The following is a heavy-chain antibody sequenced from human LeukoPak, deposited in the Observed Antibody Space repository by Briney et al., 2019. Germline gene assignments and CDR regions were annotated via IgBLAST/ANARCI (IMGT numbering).Heavy chain of an antibody. V-gene: IGHV1-46*04. CDR1: GYIFTTYY. Sequence: GASVKVFCKASGYIFTTYYMHWVRQAPGQGLEWMGIINPNGGSTSYAQTLQGRVTMARDTSTSTVYMELSSLRSEDTAVYYCAMGERVRGVNWGQGTLVTVSS. CDR2: INPNGGST. D-gene: IGHD3-10*01. J-gene: IGHJ4*02. CDR3: AMGERVRGVN.